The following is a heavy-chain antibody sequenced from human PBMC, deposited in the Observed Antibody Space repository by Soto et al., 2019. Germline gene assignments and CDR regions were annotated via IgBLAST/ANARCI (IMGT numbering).Heavy chain of an antibody. D-gene: IGHD3-10*02. V-gene: IGHV3-23*01. CDR1: GFTFTSHA. Sequence: GGSLRLSCAASGFTFTSHAMNWVRQAPGKGLEWVSLISGSGVSTYYADSVKGRFTISRDNSRNTVSLQINSPRAEDTAVYYCAKEPMVGNYYYNYGMDVWGQGTTVTVSS. CDR2: ISGSGVST. J-gene: IGHJ6*02. CDR3: AKEPMVGNYYYNYGMDV.